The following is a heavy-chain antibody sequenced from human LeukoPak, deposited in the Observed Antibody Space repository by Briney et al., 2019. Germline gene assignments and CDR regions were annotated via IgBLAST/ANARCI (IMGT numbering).Heavy chain of an antibody. V-gene: IGHV4-59*01. J-gene: IGHJ5*02. CDR2: IHYSGNT. D-gene: IGHD2-2*02. CDR1: GGFISSYY. CDR3: ARYYCSSSSCYTWWFDP. Sequence: PSETLSLTCTVSGGFISSYYWSWIRQPPGKGLEWIGYIHYSGNTNYNPSLKSRVTISVDTSENQFSLKLRSVTAADTAVYYCARYYCSSSSCYTWWFDPWGQGTLVTVSS.